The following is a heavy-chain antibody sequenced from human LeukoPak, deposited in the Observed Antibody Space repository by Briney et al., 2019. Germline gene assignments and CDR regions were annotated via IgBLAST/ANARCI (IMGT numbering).Heavy chain of an antibody. CDR2: IIPIFGKA. D-gene: IGHD3-3*01. V-gene: IGHV1-69*05. CDR1: GGTFSSYA. Sequence: AASVKLSCTASGGTFSSYAISWVRQAPGQGLEWMGRIIPIFGKAYYAQTFQGRVTITTDESTSSVYLELSSLRSEDTAVYYCARDYFWSGMHYLVQGALATVPS. CDR3: ARDYFWSGMHY. J-gene: IGHJ4*02.